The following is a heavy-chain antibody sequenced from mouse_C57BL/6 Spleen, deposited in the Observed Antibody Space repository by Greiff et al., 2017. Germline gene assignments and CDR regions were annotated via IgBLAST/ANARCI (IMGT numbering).Heavy chain of an antibody. Sequence: GGGLVQPKGSLKLSCAASGFSFNTYAMNWVRQAPGKGLEWVARIRSKSNNYATYYADSVKDRFTISRDDSESMLYLQMNNLKTEDTAMYYCVRGGYYYGSSHYARDYWGQGTSVTVSS. CDR3: VRGGYYYGSSHYARDY. J-gene: IGHJ4*01. V-gene: IGHV10-1*01. D-gene: IGHD1-1*01. CDR1: GFSFNTYA. CDR2: IRSKSNNYAT.